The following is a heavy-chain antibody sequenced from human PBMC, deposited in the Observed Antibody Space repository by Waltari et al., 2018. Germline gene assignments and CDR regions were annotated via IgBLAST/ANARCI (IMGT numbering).Heavy chain of an antibody. V-gene: IGHV4-4*09. J-gene: IGHJ4*02. Sequence: QVQLQESGPGLVKPSETLSLTCTVSGGSISTYYWSWIRQPPGKGLEWIGYIYTSGSTTYNPARRSRVTISVDTSKNQFSLKLTAVAAADTAVYYCARGRWVAYNLIYFDYWGQGALVTVSS. D-gene: IGHD1-1*01. CDR1: GGSISTYY. CDR2: IYTSGST. CDR3: ARGRWVAYNLIYFDY.